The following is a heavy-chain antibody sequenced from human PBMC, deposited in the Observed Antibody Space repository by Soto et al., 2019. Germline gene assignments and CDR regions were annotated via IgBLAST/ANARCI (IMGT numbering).Heavy chain of an antibody. CDR3: AREGGEQWLLNWFDP. V-gene: IGHV3-7*01. Sequence: PGGSLRLSCAASGFTFSSYWMSWVRQAPGKGLEWVANIKQDGSENYYVDSVRGRFTISRDNAKNSLYRQMNSLRAEDTAVYYWAREGGEQWLLNWFDPWGQGTLVTVSS. CDR2: IKQDGSEN. CDR1: GFTFSSYW. D-gene: IGHD6-19*01. J-gene: IGHJ5*02.